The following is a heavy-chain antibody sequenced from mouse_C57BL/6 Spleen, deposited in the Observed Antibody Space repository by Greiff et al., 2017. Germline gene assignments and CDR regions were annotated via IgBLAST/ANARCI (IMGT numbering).Heavy chain of an antibody. CDR3: ARKVYYGSSYRYFDV. CDR2: ISYDGSN. CDR1: GYSITSGYY. J-gene: IGHJ1*03. Sequence: VQLKESGPGLVKPSQSLSLTCSVTGYSITSGYYWNWIRQFPGNKLEWMGYISYDGSNNYNPSLKNRISITRDTSKNPFFLKLNSVTTEDTATXYCARKVYYGSSYRYFDVWGTGTTVTVSS. V-gene: IGHV3-6*01. D-gene: IGHD1-1*01.